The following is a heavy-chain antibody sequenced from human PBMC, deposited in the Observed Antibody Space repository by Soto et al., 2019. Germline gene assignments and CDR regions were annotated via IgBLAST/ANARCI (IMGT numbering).Heavy chain of an antibody. Sequence: PGGSLRLSCAASGFTFNSYAMTWVRQAPGRGLEWVSAISGSGGSRYYADSVQGRFIISRENSKNTVYLQMNSLRAEDTAVYFCAKKYYDDAVGYYSRDAFESRGQRTTVTVSS. D-gene: IGHD3-16*01. CDR1: GFTFNSYA. CDR3: AKKYYDDAVGYYSRDAFES. J-gene: IGHJ3*02. CDR2: ISGSGGSR. V-gene: IGHV3-23*01.